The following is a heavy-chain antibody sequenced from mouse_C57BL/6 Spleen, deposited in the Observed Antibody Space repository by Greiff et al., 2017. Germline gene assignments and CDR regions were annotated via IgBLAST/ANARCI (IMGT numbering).Heavy chain of an antibody. CDR3: TGNGYYESYWYFDV. Sequence: EVKLEESGGGLVQPGGSMKLSCVASGFTFSNYWMNWVRQSPEKGLEWVAQIRLKSDNYATHYAESVKGRFTISRDDSKSSVYLQMNNLRAEDTGIYYCTGNGYYESYWYFDVWGTGTTVTVSS. V-gene: IGHV6-3*01. CDR1: GFTFSNYW. D-gene: IGHD2-3*01. CDR2: IRLKSDNYAT. J-gene: IGHJ1*03.